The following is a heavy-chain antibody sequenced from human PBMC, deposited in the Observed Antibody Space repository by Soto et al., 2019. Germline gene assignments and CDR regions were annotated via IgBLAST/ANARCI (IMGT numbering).Heavy chain of an antibody. Sequence: ESLKISCNGSGYSFAGYWITWVRQKPGKGLEWMGRIDPSDSQTYYSPSFRGHVTISVTKSITTVFLQWSSLRASDTAMYYCARQIYDSDTGPNFQYYFDSWGQGTPVTVSS. CDR3: ARQIYDSDTGPNFQYYFDS. V-gene: IGHV5-10-1*01. CDR2: IDPSDSQT. CDR1: GYSFAGYW. D-gene: IGHD3-22*01. J-gene: IGHJ4*02.